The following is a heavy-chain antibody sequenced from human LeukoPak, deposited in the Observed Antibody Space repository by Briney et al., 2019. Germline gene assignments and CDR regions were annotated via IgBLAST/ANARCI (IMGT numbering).Heavy chain of an antibody. CDR2: ISGSGGST. V-gene: IGHV3-23*01. CDR3: AKVDIAVAGGAFDY. J-gene: IGHJ4*02. D-gene: IGHD6-19*01. CDR1: GFTFSIYA. Sequence: GGSLRLSCAAAGFTFSIYARSWFRRAPGKGREGVSAISGSGGSTYYADSVKGRFTISRDNSKNTLYLQMNSLRAEDTAVYYCAKVDIAVAGGAFDYWGQGTLVTVSS.